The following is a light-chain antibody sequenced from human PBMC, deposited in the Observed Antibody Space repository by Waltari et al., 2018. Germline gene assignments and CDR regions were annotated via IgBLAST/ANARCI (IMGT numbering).Light chain of an antibody. CDR2: QAS. CDR3: QQYDNNRT. J-gene: IGKJ1*01. CDR1: QSGRNW. Sequence: DIQMTQSPSTLSAYVGDRVTITCRASQSGRNWLAWYQQKPGKAPRLLIYQASTLENGVPSRFSGSGSGTEFTLTISGLQPDDFATYYCQQYDNNRTFGQGTKVEIK. V-gene: IGKV1-5*03.